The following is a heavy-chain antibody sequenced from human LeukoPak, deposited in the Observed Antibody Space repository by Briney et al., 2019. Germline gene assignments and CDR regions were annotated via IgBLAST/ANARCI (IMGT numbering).Heavy chain of an antibody. Sequence: SETLSLTCAVYGGSFSGYYWSWIRQPPGKGLEWIGEINHSGSTNYNPSLKSRVTISVDTSKNQFSLKLSSVTAAGTAVYYCARGRRPGYYGMDVWGQGTTVTASS. V-gene: IGHV4-34*01. J-gene: IGHJ6*02. CDR1: GGSFSGYY. CDR3: ARGRRPGYYGMDV. D-gene: IGHD6-25*01. CDR2: INHSGST.